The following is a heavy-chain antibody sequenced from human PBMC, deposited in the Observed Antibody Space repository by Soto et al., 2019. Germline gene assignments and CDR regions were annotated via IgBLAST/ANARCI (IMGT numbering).Heavy chain of an antibody. J-gene: IGHJ6*02. CDR3: ARDSRCSGGSCYSQLHYYYGMDV. Sequence: GGSLRLSCAASGFTFSSYSMNWVRQAPGKGLEWVSSISSSSSYIYYADSVKGRFTISRDNAKNSLYLQMNSLRAEDTAVYYCARDSRCSGGSCYSQLHYYYGMDVWGQGTTVTVSS. CDR1: GFTFSSYS. D-gene: IGHD2-15*01. V-gene: IGHV3-21*01. CDR2: ISSSSSYI.